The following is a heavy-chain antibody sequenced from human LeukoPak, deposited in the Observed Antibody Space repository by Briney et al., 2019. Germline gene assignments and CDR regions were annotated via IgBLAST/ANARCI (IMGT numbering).Heavy chain of an antibody. CDR1: GYTFTSYG. J-gene: IGHJ3*02. V-gene: IGHV1-18*01. D-gene: IGHD3-22*01. Sequence: ASVKVSCKASGYTFTSYGISWVRQAPGQGLKWMGWISAYNGNTNYAQKLQGRVTMTTDTSTSTAYMELRSLRSEDTAVYYCATDYYYDSSGSNAFDIWGQGTMVTVSS. CDR3: ATDYYYDSSGSNAFDI. CDR2: ISAYNGNT.